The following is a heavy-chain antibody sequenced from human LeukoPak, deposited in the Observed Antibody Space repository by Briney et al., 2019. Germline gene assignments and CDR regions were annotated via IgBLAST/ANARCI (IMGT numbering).Heavy chain of an antibody. CDR3: AKDPMFVVVPAAMNY. V-gene: IGHV3-23*01. CDR1: GLTVSTNY. CDR2: ISGSADST. Sequence: GGSLRLSCAASGLTVSTNYMRWIRQAPGKGLEWVSGISGSADSTYYADSVKGRFTISRDNSKNTLYLQMNSLRAEDTAVYYCAKDPMFVVVPAAMNYWGQGTLVTVSS. J-gene: IGHJ4*02. D-gene: IGHD2-2*01.